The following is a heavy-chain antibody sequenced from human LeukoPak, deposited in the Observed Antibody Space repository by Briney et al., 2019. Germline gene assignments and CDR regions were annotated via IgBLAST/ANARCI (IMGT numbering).Heavy chain of an antibody. CDR2: IYPGDSDT. D-gene: IGHD6-13*01. V-gene: IGHV5-51*01. Sequence: PGESLQISCQGSGYSFTSYWIGWVRQMPGKGLEWMGIIYPGDSDTRYSPSFQGQVTISADKSISTAYLQWSSLKASDTAMYYCARLGSSRRSWFDPWGQGTLVTVSS. CDR3: ARLGSSRRSWFDP. J-gene: IGHJ5*02. CDR1: GYSFTSYW.